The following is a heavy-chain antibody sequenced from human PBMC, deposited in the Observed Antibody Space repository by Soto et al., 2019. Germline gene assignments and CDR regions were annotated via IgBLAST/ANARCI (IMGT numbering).Heavy chain of an antibody. D-gene: IGHD4-17*01. CDR2: IYYSGST. V-gene: IGHV4-59*08. Sequence: GSLRLSCTVSGGSISSYYWSWIRQPPGKGLEWIGYIYYSGSTNYNPSLKSRVTISVDTSKNQFSLKLSSVTAADTAVYYCARRGFNGDYYYYYYMDVWGKGTTVTVSS. CDR3: ARRGFNGDYYYYYYMDV. CDR1: GGSISSYY. J-gene: IGHJ6*03.